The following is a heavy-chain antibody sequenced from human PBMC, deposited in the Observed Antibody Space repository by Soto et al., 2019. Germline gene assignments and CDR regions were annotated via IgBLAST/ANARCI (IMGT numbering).Heavy chain of an antibody. D-gene: IGHD3-3*01. V-gene: IGHV1-8*01. CDR3: VLPGVFDH. Sequence: ASVKVSCKASGYTFTSYNINWVRQAPGQGLEWVAGSNSNSGNSDHAQKFQGRLTVTRDTSISAAYMELSSLRSDDTAVYYCVLPGVFDHWGPGTLVTVSS. CDR1: GYTFTSYN. J-gene: IGHJ4*02. CDR2: SNSNSGNS.